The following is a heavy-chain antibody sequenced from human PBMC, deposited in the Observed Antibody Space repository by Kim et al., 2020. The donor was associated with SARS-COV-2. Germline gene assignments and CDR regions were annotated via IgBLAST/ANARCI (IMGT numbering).Heavy chain of an antibody. Sequence: DSVKGRITVSGYNARDSLYLQMNSLRAEDTAVYYCARDGYYDSSGYYIGYWGQGTLVTVSS. V-gene: IGHV3-7*01. CDR3: ARDGYYDSSGYYIGY. J-gene: IGHJ4*02. D-gene: IGHD3-22*01.